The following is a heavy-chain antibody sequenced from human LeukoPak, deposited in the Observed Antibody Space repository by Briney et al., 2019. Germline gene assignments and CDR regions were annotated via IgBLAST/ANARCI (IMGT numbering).Heavy chain of an antibody. CDR3: ARDGVDTAMYDFDY. CDR2: IIPILGIA. J-gene: IGHJ4*02. Sequence: SVKVSCKASGGTFSSYAISWVRQAPGQGLEWMGRIIPILGIANYAQKFQGRVTITADKSTSTAYMELSSLRSEDTAVYYCARDGVDTAMYDFDYWGQGTLVTVSS. V-gene: IGHV1-69*04. D-gene: IGHD5-18*01. CDR1: GGTFSSYA.